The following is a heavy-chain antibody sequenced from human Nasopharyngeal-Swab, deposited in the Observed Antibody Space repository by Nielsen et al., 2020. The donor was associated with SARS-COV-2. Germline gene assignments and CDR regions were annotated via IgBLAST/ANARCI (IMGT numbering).Heavy chain of an antibody. CDR2: LYSGGST. D-gene: IGHD3-22*01. J-gene: IGHJ3*02. V-gene: IGHV3-53*04. CDR3: ARGGVGYYDSSGPRDDTFDI. Sequence: VRQAPGKGLEWVSILYSGGSTYYADSVEGRFTISRHNSKNTLYLQMNSLRAEDTAVYYCARGGVGYYDSSGPRDDTFDIWGQGTMVTVSS.